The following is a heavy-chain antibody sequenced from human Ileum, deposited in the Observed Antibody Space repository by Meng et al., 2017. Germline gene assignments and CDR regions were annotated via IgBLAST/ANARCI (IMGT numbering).Heavy chain of an antibody. CDR3: AGRYSSGWYVH. D-gene: IGHD6-19*01. CDR1: GFTVSSNY. CDR2: IYAGGTT. Sequence: EVHLVETGGGLVLPGESLKPSFAASGFTVSSNYISWVRQAPGKGLEWVSVIYAGGTTYYADSVKGRFTISRDDSKNTVFLQMNSLRGEDTAVYYCAGRYSSGWYVHWGQGTLVTVSS. J-gene: IGHJ5*02. V-gene: IGHV3-53*02.